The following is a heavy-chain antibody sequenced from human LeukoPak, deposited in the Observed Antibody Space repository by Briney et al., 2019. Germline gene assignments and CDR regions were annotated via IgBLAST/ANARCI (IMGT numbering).Heavy chain of an antibody. J-gene: IGHJ4*02. Sequence: SETLSLTCTVPGGSIRSYYWSWIRQPPGKALEWIGYIYYSGCTKYNPSLKSRATISADTSKNQFSLKLSSVTAADTAVYYCASGSYYFDYWGQGTLVTVSS. CDR3: ASGSYYFDY. D-gene: IGHD1-26*01. CDR1: GGSIRSYY. V-gene: IGHV4-59*08. CDR2: IYYSGCT.